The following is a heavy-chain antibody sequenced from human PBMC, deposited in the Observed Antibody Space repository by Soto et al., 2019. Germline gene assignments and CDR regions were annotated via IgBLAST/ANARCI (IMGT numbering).Heavy chain of an antibody. CDR2: INHSGST. V-gene: IGHV4-34*01. Sequence: QVQLQQWGAGLLKPSETLSLTCAVYGGSFSGYYWSWIRQPPGKGLEWIGEINHSGSTNYNPSLTTRVTISVDTSKNQFSLKVSSVTAADTAVYYCASRSRLPDTAMVIFDYWGQGTLVTVSS. CDR1: GGSFSGYY. D-gene: IGHD5-18*01. J-gene: IGHJ4*02. CDR3: ASRSRLPDTAMVIFDY.